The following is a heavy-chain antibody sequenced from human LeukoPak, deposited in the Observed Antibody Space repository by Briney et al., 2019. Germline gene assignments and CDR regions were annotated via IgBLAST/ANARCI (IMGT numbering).Heavy chain of an antibody. CDR2: INPNSGGT. CDR3: ARGSLAAAGIDY. D-gene: IGHD6-13*01. CDR1: GYTFTDYY. Sequence: SVTVSFMASGYTFTDYYMHWVRQAPGEGLEWVGWINPNSGGTNYAQKFQGRVTMTRDTSISTAYMELSRLRSDDTAVYYCARGSLAAAGIDYWGQGTLVTVPS. J-gene: IGHJ4*02. V-gene: IGHV1-2*02.